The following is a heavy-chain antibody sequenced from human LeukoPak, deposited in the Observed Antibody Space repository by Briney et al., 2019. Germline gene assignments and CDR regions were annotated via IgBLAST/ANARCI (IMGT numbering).Heavy chain of an antibody. CDR2: ISAYNGNT. CDR3: ARGGLILWWSGAFDI. V-gene: IGHV1-18*01. CDR1: GYTFTSYG. Sequence: GASVKVSCKASGYTFTSYGISWVRLAPGQGLEWMGWISAYNGNTNYAQKLQGRVTMTTDTSTSTAYMELRSLRSDDTAVYYCARGGLILWWSGAFDIWGQGTMVTVSS. J-gene: IGHJ3*02. D-gene: IGHD2-21*01.